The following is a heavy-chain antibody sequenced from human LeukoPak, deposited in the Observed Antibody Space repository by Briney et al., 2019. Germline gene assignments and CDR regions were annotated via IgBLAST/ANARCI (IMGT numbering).Heavy chain of an antibody. CDR3: ARVKYSSSWYYFDY. Sequence: NPSETLSLTCAVYGGSISSYYWSWIRQPAGKGLGWIGRIYTSGSTNYNPSLKSRVTMSVDTSKNQFSLKLSSVTAADTAVYYCARVKYSSSWYYFDYWGQGTLVTVSS. J-gene: IGHJ4*02. CDR2: IYTSGST. V-gene: IGHV4-59*10. CDR1: GGSISSYY. D-gene: IGHD6-13*01.